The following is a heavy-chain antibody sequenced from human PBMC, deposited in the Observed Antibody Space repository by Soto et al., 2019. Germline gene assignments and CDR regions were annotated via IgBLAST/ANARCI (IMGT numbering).Heavy chain of an antibody. CDR3: ARHRSAYFEDY. CDR2: ISPSSSPI. J-gene: IGHJ4*02. Sequence: EVYLVESGGGLVQPGGSPRLSCAASGFTFSTYGMSWVRQAPGRGLEWLSYISPSSSPIYYADSVEGRFTISRDNADNSLYLQMNSLRAEDTAVYYCARHRSAYFEDYWGQGALVTVSS. D-gene: IGHD3-3*01. V-gene: IGHV3-48*01. CDR1: GFTFSTYG.